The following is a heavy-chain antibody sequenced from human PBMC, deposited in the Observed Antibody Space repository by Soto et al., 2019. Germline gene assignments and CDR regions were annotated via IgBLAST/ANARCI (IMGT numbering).Heavy chain of an antibody. V-gene: IGHV1-46*01. Sequence: ASVKVSCKASGYTFTSYYMHWVRQAPGQGLEWMGIINPSGGSTSYAQKFQGRVTMTRDTSTSTVYMELSSLRSEDTAVYYCARGKGSYLTYYYYYMDVWGKGTTVTVSS. J-gene: IGHJ6*03. CDR2: INPSGGST. CDR1: GYTFTSYY. CDR3: ARGKGSYLTYYYYYMDV. D-gene: IGHD5-18*01.